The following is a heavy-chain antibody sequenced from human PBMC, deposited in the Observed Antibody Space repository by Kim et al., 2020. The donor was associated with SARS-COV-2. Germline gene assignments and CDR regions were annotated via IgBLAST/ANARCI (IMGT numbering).Heavy chain of an antibody. CDR3: VKDSYGEGYFDY. Sequence: GGSLRLSCAASGFTFDDYAMHWVRQAPWKGLEWVSIISWNSGSIGYADSVKGRFTISRDNAKNSLYLQMNSLRAEDTALYYCVKDSYGEGYFDYWGQGTLVTVSS. CDR1: GFTFDDYA. J-gene: IGHJ4*02. CDR2: ISWNSGSI. D-gene: IGHD3-16*01. V-gene: IGHV3-9*01.